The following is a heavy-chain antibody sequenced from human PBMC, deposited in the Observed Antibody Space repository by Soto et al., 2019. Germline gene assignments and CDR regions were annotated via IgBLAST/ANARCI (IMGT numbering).Heavy chain of an antibody. CDR1: GFTVSSNY. Sequence: GSLRLSCAASGFTVSSNYMSWVRQAPGKGLEWVSIIYSGGNTYYADSVKGRFTISRDNAKTSLFLQMNNLTVEDTAVYYCAKENWATPDSWGQGTLVTVSS. V-gene: IGHV3-53*01. CDR3: AKENWATPDS. J-gene: IGHJ4*02. D-gene: IGHD7-27*01. CDR2: IYSGGNT.